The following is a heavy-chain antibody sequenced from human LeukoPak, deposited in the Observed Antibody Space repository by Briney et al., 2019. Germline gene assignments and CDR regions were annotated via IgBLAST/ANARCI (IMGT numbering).Heavy chain of an antibody. J-gene: IGHJ6*04. Sequence: GGSLRLSCTASGFTVSSNYMTWVRQAPGKGLEWVSVIYSGGSTYYADSVKGRFTISRDNSKNTLYLQMNSLRAEDTAVYYCARAPSTRLGMDVWGKGTTVTVSS. CDR2: IYSGGST. CDR3: ARAPSTRLGMDV. CDR1: GFTVSSNY. V-gene: IGHV3-66*02. D-gene: IGHD6-25*01.